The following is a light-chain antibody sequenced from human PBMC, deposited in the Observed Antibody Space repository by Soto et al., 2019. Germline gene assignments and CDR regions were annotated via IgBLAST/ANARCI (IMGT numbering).Light chain of an antibody. Sequence: DIVMTQSPLSLPVTPGEPASISCRSSQSLLDSNGDNYLDWYLQKPGQSPQLLIYLGSYRASGVPDRFSSSGTGADFTLKISRVEAEDVGMYYCMQALQAPWTFGQGTKVDIK. CDR1: QSLLDSNGDNY. V-gene: IGKV2-28*01. CDR3: MQALQAPWT. CDR2: LGS. J-gene: IGKJ1*01.